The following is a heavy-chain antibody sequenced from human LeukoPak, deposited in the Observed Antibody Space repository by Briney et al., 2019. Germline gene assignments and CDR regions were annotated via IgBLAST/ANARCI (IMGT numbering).Heavy chain of an antibody. CDR3: ARDGSPSYYYDSSGRPFGY. Sequence: ASVKVSCKTSGYTFTTYGLSWVRQAPGQGLEWMGWIYGYNGNTNYAPKFQDRVTMTTDTSTRTAYMELSSLRSEDTAVYYCARDGSPSYYYDSSGRPFGYWGQGTLVTVSS. CDR1: GYTFTTYG. J-gene: IGHJ4*02. D-gene: IGHD3-22*01. V-gene: IGHV1-18*01. CDR2: IYGYNGNT.